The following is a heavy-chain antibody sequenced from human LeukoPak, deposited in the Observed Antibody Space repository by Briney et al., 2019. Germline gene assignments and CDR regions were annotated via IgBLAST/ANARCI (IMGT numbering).Heavy chain of an antibody. CDR1: GGSISNYH. J-gene: IGHJ5*02. CDR3: ARLPWGFPPWFDP. Sequence: SETLSLTCTVSGGSISNYHWSWIRQSPGKGLEWIGYLYDTGSTNYKPSLRSRVTISVGTSKNQFSLKLSSVTAADTAVYYCARLPWGFPPWFDPWGQGTLVTVSS. D-gene: IGHD3-16*01. CDR2: LYDTGST. V-gene: IGHV4-59*01.